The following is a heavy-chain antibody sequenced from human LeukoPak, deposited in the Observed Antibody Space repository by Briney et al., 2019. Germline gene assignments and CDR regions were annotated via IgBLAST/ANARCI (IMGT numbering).Heavy chain of an antibody. CDR2: ISYDGSNK. V-gene: IGHV3-30-3*01. CDR1: GFTFSSYA. CDR3: ARDLVYGGNSVFTDY. Sequence: PGRSLRLSCAASGFTFSSYAMHWVRQAPGKGLEWVAVISYDGSNKYYADSVKGRFTISRDNSKNTLYLQMNSLRAEDTAVYYCARDLVYGGNSVFTDYWGQGTLVTVSS. J-gene: IGHJ4*02. D-gene: IGHD4-23*01.